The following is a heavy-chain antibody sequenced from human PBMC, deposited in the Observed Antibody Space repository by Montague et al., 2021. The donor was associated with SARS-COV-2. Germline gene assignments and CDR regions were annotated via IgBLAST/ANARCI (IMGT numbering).Heavy chain of an antibody. V-gene: IGHV3-48*03. Sequence: SLKLSCAASGFAFSSYEMNWVRQAPGKGLEWIAYISSSGGSIQYADFMMGRFTISRDTARNSPYLQMNSLRAEDTAVYYCAREVAGCQGDCNDYWGQGTLVTVSS. CDR3: AREVAGCQGDCNDY. J-gene: IGHJ4*02. CDR1: GFAFSSYE. CDR2: ISSSGGSI. D-gene: IGHD2-21*02.